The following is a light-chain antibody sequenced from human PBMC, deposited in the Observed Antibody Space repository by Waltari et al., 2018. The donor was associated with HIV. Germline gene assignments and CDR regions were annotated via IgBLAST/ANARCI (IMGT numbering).Light chain of an antibody. CDR2: EVS. CDR1: PSDVGAYQS. CDR3: SSYTSSSTLV. Sequence: QSALTQPASVSGSPGQSITISCPGTPSDVGAYQSVSWYQQHPGKAPKLMIYEVSNRPSGVSNRFSGSKSGNTASLTISGLQAEDEADYFCSSYTSSSTLVFGSGTKVTVL. J-gene: IGLJ1*01. V-gene: IGLV2-14*01.